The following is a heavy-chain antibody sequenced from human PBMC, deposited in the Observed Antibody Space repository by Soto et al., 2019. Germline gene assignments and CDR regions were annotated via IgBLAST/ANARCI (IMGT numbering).Heavy chain of an antibody. D-gene: IGHD1-1*01. CDR3: TFPRLENDY. CDR2: IESKTDGGTT. J-gene: IGHJ4*02. V-gene: IGHV3-15*07. CDR1: GFTFSNAW. Sequence: EVQLVESGGGLVKPGGSLRLSCAASGFTFSNAWMNWVRQAPGKGLEWVGRIESKTDGGTTDYAAPVKGRFTISRDDSKNTLYLQMNSLKTEDTAVYYCTFPRLENDYWGQGTLVTVSS.